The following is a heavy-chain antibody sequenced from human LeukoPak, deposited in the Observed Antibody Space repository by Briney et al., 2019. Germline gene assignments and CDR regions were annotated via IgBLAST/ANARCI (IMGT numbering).Heavy chain of an antibody. CDR3: AKDVVPDSGWDLDY. CDR2: ICPSGDST. J-gene: IGHJ4*02. V-gene: IGHV3-23*01. D-gene: IGHD6-19*01. CDR1: GFTFSTYS. Sequence: GRSLRLSCAASGFTFSTYSMTWVRQGPGKGLEWVSSICPSGDSTFYADSVKGRFTISGDNSKNTLYLQMSSLRTEDTAIYYCAKDVVPDSGWDLDYWGQGTLVTVSS.